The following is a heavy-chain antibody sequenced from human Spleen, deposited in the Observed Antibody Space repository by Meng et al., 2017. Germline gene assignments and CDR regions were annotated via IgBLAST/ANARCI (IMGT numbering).Heavy chain of an antibody. V-gene: IGHV1-2*06. CDR3: VRDENISLGKLFGDY. D-gene: IGHD2-21*01. Sequence: ASVKVSCKGSGYTFTSYDINWVRQATGQGLEWLGHINPNSGDTLYAQKFQGRVSMTGDTSISTAYVELSSLRSDDTAVYYCVRDENISLGKLFGDYWGQGTMVTVSS. J-gene: IGHJ4*02. CDR1: GYTFTSYD. CDR2: INPNSGDT.